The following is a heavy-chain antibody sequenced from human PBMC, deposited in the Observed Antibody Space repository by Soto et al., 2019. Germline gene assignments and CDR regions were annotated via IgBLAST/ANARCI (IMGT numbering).Heavy chain of an antibody. Sequence: SETLSLTCAVYGGSFSGYYWSWIRQPPGKGLEWIGEINHSGSTNYNPSLKSRVTISVDTSKNQFSLKLSSVTAADAAVYYCARLFLDYGDPYYFDYWGQGTLVTVSS. D-gene: IGHD4-17*01. CDR3: ARLFLDYGDPYYFDY. V-gene: IGHV4-34*01. CDR1: GGSFSGYY. CDR2: INHSGST. J-gene: IGHJ4*02.